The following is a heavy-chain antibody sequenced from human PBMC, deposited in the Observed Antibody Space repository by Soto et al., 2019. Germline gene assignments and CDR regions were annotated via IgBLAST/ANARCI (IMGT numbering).Heavy chain of an antibody. V-gene: IGHV4-31*03. CDR3: ARDLIDGYFDC. CDR1: GGSINSGAYY. CDR2: IYYSGST. J-gene: IGHJ4*02. Sequence: QVQLQESGPGLVKPSQTLSLTCTVSGGSINSGAYYWSWIRQHPGKGLEWIGYIYYSGSTYYNPSLKSRVTISVDPSKNQFSLKLSSVTAADTDVYYCARDLIDGYFDCWGQGTLVTVSS.